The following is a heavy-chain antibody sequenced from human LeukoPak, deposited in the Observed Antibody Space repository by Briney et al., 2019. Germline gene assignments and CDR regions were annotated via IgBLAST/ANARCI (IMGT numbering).Heavy chain of an antibody. CDR1: GGSISSGDYY. CDR2: IYYSGST. V-gene: IGHV4-30-4*08. CDR3: ARLVVPAPPYYYHLDV. J-gene: IGHJ6*03. D-gene: IGHD2-2*01. Sequence: PSETLSLTCTVSGGSISSGDYYWSWIRQPPGKGLEWIGYIYYSGSTYYNPSLKSRVTISVDTSKNQFSLKLSSVTAAATAVYYRARLVVPAPPYYYHLDVWGKGTTVTVSS.